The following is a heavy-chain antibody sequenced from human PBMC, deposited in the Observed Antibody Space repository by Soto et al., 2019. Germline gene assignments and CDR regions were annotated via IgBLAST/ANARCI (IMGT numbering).Heavy chain of an antibody. J-gene: IGHJ4*02. CDR2: ISAYNGNT. CDR1: GYTFTSYG. D-gene: IGHD1-26*01. V-gene: IGHV1-18*01. CDR3: ARDQWELHLFDY. Sequence: ASVKVSCKASGYTFTSYGISWVRQAPGQGPEWMGWISAYNGNTNYAQKLQGRVTMTTDTSTSTAYMELRSLRSDDTAVYYCARDQWELHLFDYWGQGTLVTVSS.